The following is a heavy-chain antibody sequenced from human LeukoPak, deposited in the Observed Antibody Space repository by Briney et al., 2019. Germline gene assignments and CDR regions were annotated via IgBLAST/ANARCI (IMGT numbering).Heavy chain of an antibody. V-gene: IGHV1-46*01. Sequence: ASVTVSCKASGYTFTKDYIHWLRQAPGQGLEWMGMINPTDGATTYAQRFQGRVTMTRDMSTTTVYMDLRSLRAEDTAVYYCARSNPWFGERWFDPWGQGTLVTVSS. CDR3: ARSNPWFGERWFDP. D-gene: IGHD3-10*01. CDR1: GYTFTKDY. CDR2: INPTDGAT. J-gene: IGHJ5*02.